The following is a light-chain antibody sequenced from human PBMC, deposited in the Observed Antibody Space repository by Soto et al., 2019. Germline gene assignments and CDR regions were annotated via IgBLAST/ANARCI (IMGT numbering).Light chain of an antibody. CDR2: DVS. CDR3: SSYRSSRSLV. V-gene: IGLV2-14*01. Sequence: QSVLTQPASVSGSPGQSITISCTGTSSDVGGYNYVSWYQQYPGKAPKLLIYDVSDRPSGVSNRFSGSKSGNTASLTISGLQAEDEADYYCSSYRSSRSLVFGTGTKVTV. J-gene: IGLJ1*01. CDR1: SSDVGGYNY.